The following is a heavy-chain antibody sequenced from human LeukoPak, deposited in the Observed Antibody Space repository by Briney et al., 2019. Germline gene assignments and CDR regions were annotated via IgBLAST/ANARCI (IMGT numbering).Heavy chain of an antibody. CDR2: ISSSSSYI. Sequence: GGSLRLSCEASGFIFSSYVMGWVRQAPGKGLEWVSSISSSSSYIYYADSVKGRFTISRDNAKNSLYLQMNSLRAEDTAVYYCARERGTYYYDSSGYEVDYWGQGTLVTVSS. D-gene: IGHD3-22*01. CDR1: GFIFSSYV. CDR3: ARERGTYYYDSSGYEVDY. V-gene: IGHV3-21*01. J-gene: IGHJ4*02.